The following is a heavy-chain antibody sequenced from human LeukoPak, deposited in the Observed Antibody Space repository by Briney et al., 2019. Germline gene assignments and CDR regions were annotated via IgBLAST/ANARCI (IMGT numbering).Heavy chain of an antibody. D-gene: IGHD4-17*01. J-gene: IGHJ4*02. V-gene: IGHV4-59*01. CDR1: GGSSSFY. CDR3: ARGDYGDPVYFDY. Sequence: ASETLSLTCTVSGGSSSFYWSWIRQPPGTGLEWIGYILYTGSTNYNPSLKSRVTISLATSKKRFSLKLSSVTAADTAVYYCARGDYGDPVYFDYWGQGALVTVSS. CDR2: ILYTGST.